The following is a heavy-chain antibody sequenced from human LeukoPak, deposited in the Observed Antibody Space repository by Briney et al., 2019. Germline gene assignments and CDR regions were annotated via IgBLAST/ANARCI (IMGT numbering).Heavy chain of an antibody. CDR1: GGSFSGYY. J-gene: IGHJ6*02. CDR2: INHSGST. D-gene: IGHD6-19*01. Sequence: NPSETLSLTCAVYGGSFSGYYWSWIRQPPGKGLEWIGEINHSGSTNYNPSLKSRVTISVDTSKNQFSLKLSSVTAADTAVYYCASSGWYPYYYYGMDVWGQGTTVTVSS. V-gene: IGHV4-34*01. CDR3: ASSGWYPYYYYGMDV.